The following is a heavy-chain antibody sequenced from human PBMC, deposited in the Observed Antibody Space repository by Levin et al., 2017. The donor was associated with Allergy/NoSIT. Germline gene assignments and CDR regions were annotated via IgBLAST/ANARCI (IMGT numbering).Heavy chain of an antibody. CDR1: GFTVSSNY. J-gene: IGHJ1*01. V-gene: IGHV3-53*01. CDR3: ARNGGLYFQH. D-gene: IGHD4-23*01. CDR2: IYSGGST. Sequence: GESLKISCAASGFTVSSNYMSWVRQAPGKGLEWVSVIYSGGSTYYADSVKGRFTISRDNSKNTLYLQMNSLRAEDTAVYYCARNGGLYFQHWGQGTLVTVSS.